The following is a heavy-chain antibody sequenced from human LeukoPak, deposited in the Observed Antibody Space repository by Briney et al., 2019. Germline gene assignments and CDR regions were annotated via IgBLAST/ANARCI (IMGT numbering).Heavy chain of an antibody. D-gene: IGHD2-15*01. CDR1: GGTFRSNT. CDR3: ARVWCSGGSCYSSRGAFDI. J-gene: IGHJ3*02. V-gene: IGHV1-69*01. Sequence: ASVKVSCKASGGTFRSNTTSWVRQAPGQGLECMGGIIPIFGTANYAQKFQGRVTITADESTSTAYMELSSLRYEDTAVYYCARVWCSGGSCYSSRGAFDIWGQGTMVTVSS. CDR2: IIPIFGTA.